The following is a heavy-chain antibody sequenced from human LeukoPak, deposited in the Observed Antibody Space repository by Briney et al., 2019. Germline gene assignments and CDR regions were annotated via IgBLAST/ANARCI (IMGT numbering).Heavy chain of an antibody. Sequence: GRSLRLSCSASGFAFRNYGMAWVRQAPGKWLDFVSAVNAKGDVTFYADSVKGRFTMSRDNSKNTLYLQMNSLRAEDTAVYYCAKEKGDGLPFDYWGQGTLITVSS. CDR3: AKEKGDGLPFDY. CDR1: GFAFRNYG. V-gene: IGHV3-23*01. CDR2: VNAKGDVT. J-gene: IGHJ4*02. D-gene: IGHD5-24*01.